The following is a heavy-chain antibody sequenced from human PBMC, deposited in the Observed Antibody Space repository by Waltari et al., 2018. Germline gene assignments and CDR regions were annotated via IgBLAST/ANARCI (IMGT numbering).Heavy chain of an antibody. CDR1: GYTFIGYY. Sequence: QVQMVQSGAEVRKPGASVKVSCKASGYTFIGYYMHWVRQAPGQGLEWMGRINPNSGGTNYAQKFQGRVTMTRDTSINTAYMELSRLRSDDTAIYYCARGGGLQYNYFDYWGQGTLVTVSS. CDR2: INPNSGGT. J-gene: IGHJ4*02. D-gene: IGHD4-4*01. CDR3: ARGGGLQYNYFDY. V-gene: IGHV1-2*06.